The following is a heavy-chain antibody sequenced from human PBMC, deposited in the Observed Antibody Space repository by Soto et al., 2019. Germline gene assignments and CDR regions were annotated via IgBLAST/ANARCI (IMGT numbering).Heavy chain of an antibody. V-gene: IGHV4-59*08. CDR1: GGSISSYY. CDR3: ARHKGAMVNFYY. CDR2: IYYRGST. Sequence: QVQLQESGPGLVKPSETLSLTCTVSGGSISSYYWSWIRQPPGKGLEWIGYIYYRGSTNYNPSLKSRVTLSVDTSKNQFSLKLSSVTAADTAVYYCARHKGAMVNFYYWGQGTLVTVSS. D-gene: IGHD5-18*01. J-gene: IGHJ4*02.